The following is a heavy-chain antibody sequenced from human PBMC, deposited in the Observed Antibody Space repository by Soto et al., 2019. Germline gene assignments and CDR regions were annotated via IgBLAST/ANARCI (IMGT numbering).Heavy chain of an antibody. D-gene: IGHD2-21*02. CDR3: AKGSIVVVTVIRPDDAFDI. CDR1: GGTFTNYA. CDR2: ISGGGGST. Sequence: VHLVQSGAEVKKSGSSVRVSCTASGGTFTNYAMNWVRQAPGKGLEWVSGISGGGGSTYYADSVKGRFTISRDTSKNTLYLQMNSLRADDTAVYYCAKGSIVVVTVIRPDDAFDIWGQGTMVTVSS. J-gene: IGHJ3*02. V-gene: IGHV3-23*04.